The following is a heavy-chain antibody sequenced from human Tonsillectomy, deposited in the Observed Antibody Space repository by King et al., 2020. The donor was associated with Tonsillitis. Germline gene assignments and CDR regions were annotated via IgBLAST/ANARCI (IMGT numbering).Heavy chain of an antibody. Sequence: VQLQQWGAGLLKPSETLSLTCAVYGGSFSGYYWSWIRQPPGKGLEWIGEINHSGSTNYNPSLKSRVTISVDTSKNKFSLKLSSVTAADTAVYYCARGTNRGRYYYGSGSYYIGWFDPWGQGTLVTVSS. J-gene: IGHJ5*02. CDR1: GGSFSGYY. CDR3: ARGTNRGRYYYGSGSYYIGWFDP. D-gene: IGHD3-10*01. CDR2: INHSGST. V-gene: IGHV4-34*01.